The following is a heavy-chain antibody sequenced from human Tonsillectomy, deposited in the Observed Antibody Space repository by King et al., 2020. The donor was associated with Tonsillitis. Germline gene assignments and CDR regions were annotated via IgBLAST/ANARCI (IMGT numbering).Heavy chain of an antibody. CDR1: GFTFSNFA. J-gene: IGHJ4*02. V-gene: IGHV3-30*01. CDR3: ARARGYSYGFDF. D-gene: IGHD5-18*01. CDR2: ISYDGSNK. Sequence: VQLVESGGGVVQPGRSLRLSCAASGFTFSNFAMHWVRQAPGKGLEWVAVISYDGSNKFYADSVKGRFTISRDNSKNTLWLQMNSLRAEDTAGYYCARARGYSYGFDFWGQGTLVTVSS.